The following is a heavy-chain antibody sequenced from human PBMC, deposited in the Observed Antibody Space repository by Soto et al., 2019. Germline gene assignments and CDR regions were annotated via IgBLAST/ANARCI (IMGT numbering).Heavy chain of an antibody. D-gene: IGHD4-17*01. CDR1: GFTFSSYW. CDR3: ARDGPMTSDDAFDI. Sequence: PRLSCAASGFTFSSYWMHWVRQAPGKGLVWVSRINSDGSSTSYADSVKGRFTISRDNAKNTLYLQMNSLRAEDTAVYYCARDGPMTSDDAFDIWGQGTMVTVSS. J-gene: IGHJ3*02. CDR2: INSDGSST. V-gene: IGHV3-74*01.